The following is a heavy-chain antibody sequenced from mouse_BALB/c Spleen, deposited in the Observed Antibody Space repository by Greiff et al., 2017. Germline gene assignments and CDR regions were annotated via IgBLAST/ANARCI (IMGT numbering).Heavy chain of an antibody. D-gene: IGHD2-14*01. CDR2: ISSGSSTI. Sequence: DVKLVESGGGLVQPGGSRKLSCAASGFTFSSFGMHWVRQAPEKGLEWVAYISSGSSTIYYADTVKGRFTISRDNPKNTLFLQMTILRSEDTAMYYCARGVRHYYAMDYWGQGTSVTVSS. J-gene: IGHJ4*01. CDR1: GFTFSSFG. V-gene: IGHV5-17*02. CDR3: ARGVRHYYAMDY.